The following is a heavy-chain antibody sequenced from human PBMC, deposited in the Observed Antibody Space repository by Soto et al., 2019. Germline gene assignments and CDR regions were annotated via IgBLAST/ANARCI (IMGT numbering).Heavy chain of an antibody. D-gene: IGHD3-10*01. CDR1: GGSISSSSYY. Sequence: PSETLSLTCTVSGGSISSSSYYWGWIRQPPGKGLEWIGSIYYSGSTYYNPSLKSRVTISVDTSKNQFSLKLSSVTAADTAVYYCARGGLLWFGGSYAFDIWGQGTMVTVSS. CDR3: ARGGLLWFGGSYAFDI. CDR2: IYYSGST. J-gene: IGHJ3*02. V-gene: IGHV4-39*07.